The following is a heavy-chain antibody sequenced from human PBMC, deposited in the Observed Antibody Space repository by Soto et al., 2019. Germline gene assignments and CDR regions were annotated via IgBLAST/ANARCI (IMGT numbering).Heavy chain of an antibody. CDR3: ARDRGGGSGYYPDALDI. Sequence: PGGCLRLSCASCGFMFSSYGMDWVRQAPGKGLEWVAVVWYDGNTKYYADSVKGRFTISRDNSKNTLYLKMNSLIAEDTAVYYCARDRGGGSGYYPDALDIWGQVTMVTVSS. CDR2: VWYDGNTK. V-gene: IGHV3-33*01. J-gene: IGHJ3*02. CDR1: GFMFSSYG. D-gene: IGHD3-22*01.